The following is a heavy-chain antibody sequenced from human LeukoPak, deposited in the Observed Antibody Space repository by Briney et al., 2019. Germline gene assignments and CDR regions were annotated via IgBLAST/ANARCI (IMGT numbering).Heavy chain of an antibody. D-gene: IGHD2-2*01. Sequence: PSDTLSLTRSVSGAFSSSYYWPWIRQPAGKGLEWIGRIYTGGSANYNPSLRSRVDMSVDKSKNQFSLKLSSVTAADTAVYYCARGCSSTSCYFSGGNWFDPWGQGTLVIVSS. CDR2: IYTGGSA. J-gene: IGHJ5*02. CDR1: GAFSSSYY. V-gene: IGHV4-4*07. CDR3: ARGCSSTSCYFSGGNWFDP.